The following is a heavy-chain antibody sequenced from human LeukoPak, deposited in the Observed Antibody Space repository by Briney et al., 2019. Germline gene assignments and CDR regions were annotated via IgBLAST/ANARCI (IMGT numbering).Heavy chain of an antibody. V-gene: IGHV3-7*01. CDR1: GFTFSSYA. J-gene: IGHJ4*02. CDR2: IKQDGSEK. D-gene: IGHD5-18*01. CDR3: AREGYSYAVDY. Sequence: HSGGSLRLSCAASGFTFSSYAMSWVRQAPGKGLEWVANIKQDGSEKYYVDSVKGRFTISRDNAKNSLYLQMNSLRAEDTAVYYCAREGYSYAVDYWGQGTLVTVSS.